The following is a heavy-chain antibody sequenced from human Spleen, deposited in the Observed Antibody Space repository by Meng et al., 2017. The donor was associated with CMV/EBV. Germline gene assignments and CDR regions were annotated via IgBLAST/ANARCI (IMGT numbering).Heavy chain of an antibody. D-gene: IGHD6-19*01. J-gene: IGHJ4*02. CDR1: GGAFSPDD. Sequence: VDGGAFSPDDWSWIRQSPGKELEWIGKINHGGSTFYNPSLKSRVTISLDMSKNQFSLGLTSVTAADTAVYYCARDSSGWYDGYFDSWGQGTLVTVSS. V-gene: IGHV4-34*01. CDR3: ARDSSGWYDGYFDS. CDR2: INHGGST.